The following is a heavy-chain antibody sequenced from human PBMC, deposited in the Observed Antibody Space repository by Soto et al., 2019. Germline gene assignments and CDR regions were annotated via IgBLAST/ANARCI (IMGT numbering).Heavy chain of an antibody. CDR2: IDPNDFYT. CDR3: ARRYCGTTYCTSNYYAMGV. CDR1: GYSFTNYW. V-gene: IGHV5-10-1*01. J-gene: IGHJ6*02. D-gene: IGHD2-2*01. Sequence: GESLKISCKGSGYSFTNYWISWVRQMPGKGLEWMGRIDPNDFYTSYSPSFQGHVTMSVDKSINTAYLQWSSLTASDTAMYYCARRYCGTTYCTSNYYAMGVWGQESTVTVSS.